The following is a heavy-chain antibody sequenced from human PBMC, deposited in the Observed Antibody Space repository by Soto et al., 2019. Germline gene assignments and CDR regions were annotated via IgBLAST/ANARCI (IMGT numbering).Heavy chain of an antibody. Sequence: QVQLVESGGGVAQPGTSLRLSCAASGFTFNKHGLQWVRQAPGKGLEWVAVIWYDGINKYYAESVKGRFTVSRDNSKDTLYLQMDSLRPEDTAVYYCARIYRGRTFIDYGGQGTLVTVSS. CDR1: GFTFNKHG. CDR2: IWYDGINK. J-gene: IGHJ4*02. D-gene: IGHD3-16*01. CDR3: ARIYRGRTFIDY. V-gene: IGHV3-33*01.